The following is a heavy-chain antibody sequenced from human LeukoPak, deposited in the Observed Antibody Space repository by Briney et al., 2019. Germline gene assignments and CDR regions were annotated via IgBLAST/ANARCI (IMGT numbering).Heavy chain of an antibody. D-gene: IGHD3-9*01. V-gene: IGHV3-7*01. CDR2: IKQDGSEK. Sequence: PGGSLRLSCAASGFTFSSYAMSWVRQAPGKGLEWVANIKQDGSEKYYVDSVKGRFTISRDNAKNSLYLQMNSLRAEDTAVYYCARDLGGEYDILTGFDYWGQGTLVTVSS. CDR1: GFTFSSYA. CDR3: ARDLGGEYDILTGFDY. J-gene: IGHJ4*02.